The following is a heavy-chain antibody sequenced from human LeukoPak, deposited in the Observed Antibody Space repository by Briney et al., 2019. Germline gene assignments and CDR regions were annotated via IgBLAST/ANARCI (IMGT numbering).Heavy chain of an antibody. CDR2: ISGSGGST. CDR1: GFTFSSHG. D-gene: IGHD3-10*02. Sequence: GGSLRLSCAASGFTFSSHGMSWVRQAPGKGLEWVSTISGSGGSTYYADSVKGRFTISRDNAKNSLYLQMNSLRAEDTAVYYCAELGITMIGGVWGKGTTVTISS. V-gene: IGHV3-23*01. CDR3: AELGITMIGGV. J-gene: IGHJ6*03.